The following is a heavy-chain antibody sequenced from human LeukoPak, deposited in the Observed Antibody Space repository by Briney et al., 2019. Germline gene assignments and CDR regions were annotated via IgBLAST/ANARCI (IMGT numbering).Heavy chain of an antibody. CDR2: ISAYNGNT. Sequence: ASVKVSCKASGYTFTSYGIRWVRQAPGQGLEWKGWISAYNGNTNYAQKLQGRVTMTTDTSTSTAYMELSSLRSEDTAVYYCARVVPAAMEGEQTAYYYYYKDVWGKGTTVTVSS. D-gene: IGHD2-2*01. CDR3: ARVVPAAMEGEQTAYYYYYKDV. V-gene: IGHV1-18*01. J-gene: IGHJ6*03. CDR1: GYTFTSYG.